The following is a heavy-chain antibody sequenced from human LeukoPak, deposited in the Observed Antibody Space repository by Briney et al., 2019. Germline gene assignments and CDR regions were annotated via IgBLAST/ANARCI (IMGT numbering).Heavy chain of an antibody. CDR1: GFTFSSYW. CDR3: ASWHDYFPIDAFDI. Sequence: GALRLSCAASGFTFSSYWMHWVRQAPGKGLVWVSRINSDGSSTSYADSVKGRFTISRDNAKNTLYLQMNSLRAEDTAVYYCASWHDYFPIDAFDIWGQGTMVTVSS. V-gene: IGHV3-74*01. J-gene: IGHJ3*02. CDR2: INSDGSST. D-gene: IGHD4-17*01.